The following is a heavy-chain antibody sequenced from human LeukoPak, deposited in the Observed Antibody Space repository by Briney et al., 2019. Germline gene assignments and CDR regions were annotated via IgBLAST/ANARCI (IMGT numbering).Heavy chain of an antibody. CDR2: ISYDGNNE. J-gene: IGHJ4*02. Sequence: GGSLRLSCAASGFTFGAYAMHWVRQSPGEGLEWVALISYDGNNEWYADSVKGRFTVSRDNSKNTLYLQMNSLRVEDTAVYYCARGHPHGWELYLDYWGQGTLVTVSS. D-gene: IGHD1-26*01. CDR3: ARGHPHGWELYLDY. V-gene: IGHV3-30*04. CDR1: GFTFGAYA.